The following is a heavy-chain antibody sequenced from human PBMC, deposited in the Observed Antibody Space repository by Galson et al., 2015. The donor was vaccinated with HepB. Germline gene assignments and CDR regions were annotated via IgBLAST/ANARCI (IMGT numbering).Heavy chain of an antibody. CDR3: ARVGYCSGGSCYRPFDY. V-gene: IGHV3-7*04. Sequence: SLRLSCAAPGFTFSSYWMSWVRQAPGKGLEWVANIKQDGSEKYYVDSVKGRFTISRDNAKNSLYLQMNSLRAEDTAVYYCARVGYCSGGSCYRPFDYWGQGTLVTVSS. J-gene: IGHJ4*02. CDR2: IKQDGSEK. D-gene: IGHD2-15*01. CDR1: GFTFSSYW.